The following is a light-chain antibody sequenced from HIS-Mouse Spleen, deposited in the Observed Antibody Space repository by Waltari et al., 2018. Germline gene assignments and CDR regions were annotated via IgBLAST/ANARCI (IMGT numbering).Light chain of an antibody. CDR1: QGISSY. CDR3: QQYYSYPPS. Sequence: IQMTQSPSSLSASTGDRVTITCRASQGISSYLAWYQQKPGKAPKLLIYAASTLQSGVPSRFSGSGSGTDFTLTISCLQSEDFATYYCQQYYSYPPSFGGGNKVEIK. CDR2: AAS. J-gene: IGKJ4*01. V-gene: IGKV1-8*01.